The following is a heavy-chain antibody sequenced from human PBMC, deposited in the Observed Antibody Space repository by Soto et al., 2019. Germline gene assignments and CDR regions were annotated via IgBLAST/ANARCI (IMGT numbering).Heavy chain of an antibody. V-gene: IGHV3-48*01. CDR2: ISSSSSTI. CDR1: GFTFSSYS. J-gene: IGHJ5*02. Sequence: EVQLVESGGGLVQPGGSLRLSCAASGFTFSSYSMNWVRQAPGKGLEWVSYISSSSSTIYYADSVKGRFTISRDNAKNSLYLQMNSLRAEDTAVYYCAREADYVNWIHPWGQGALVSVSS. CDR3: AREADYVNWIHP. D-gene: IGHD4-17*01.